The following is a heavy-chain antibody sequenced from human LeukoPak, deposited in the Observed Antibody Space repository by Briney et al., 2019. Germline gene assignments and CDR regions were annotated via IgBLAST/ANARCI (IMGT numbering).Heavy chain of an antibody. CDR2: ISGSGGST. V-gene: IGHV3-23*01. CDR3: AKESPQFDY. CDR1: EFTFDNHA. Sequence: GGSLRLSCAASEFTFDNHAMSWVRQAPGKGLEWVSVISGSGGSTHYADSVKGRFTISRDNSKNTLYLQMDSLRAEDTAVYYCAKESPQFDYWGQGTLVTVSS. J-gene: IGHJ4*02.